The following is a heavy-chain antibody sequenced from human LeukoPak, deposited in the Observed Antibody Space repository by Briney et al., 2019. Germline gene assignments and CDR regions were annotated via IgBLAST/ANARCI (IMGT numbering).Heavy chain of an antibody. CDR1: GGSFSGYY. CDR3: ARDDRNETGFDY. D-gene: IGHD1-1*01. V-gene: IGHV4-34*01. Sequence: SETLSLTCAVYGGSFSGYYWSWIRQPPGKGLEWIGEINHSGSTNYNPSLKSRVTISVDTSKNQFSLKLSSVTAADTAVYYCARDDRNETGFDYWGQETLVTVSS. CDR2: INHSGST. J-gene: IGHJ4*02.